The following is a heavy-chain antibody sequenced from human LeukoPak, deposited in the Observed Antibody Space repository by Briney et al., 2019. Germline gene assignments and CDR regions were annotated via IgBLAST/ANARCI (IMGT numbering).Heavy chain of an antibody. D-gene: IGHD5-18*01. CDR3: ARDGNTAMATAFDI. CDR2: INWNGGST. Sequence: GGSLRLSCAASGFTFDDYGMSWVRQAPGKGLEWVSGINWNGGSTGYADSVKGRFTISRDNSKNTLYLQMNTLRAEDTAVYYCARDGNTAMATAFDIWGQGTMVIVSS. V-gene: IGHV3-20*04. CDR1: GFTFDDYG. J-gene: IGHJ3*02.